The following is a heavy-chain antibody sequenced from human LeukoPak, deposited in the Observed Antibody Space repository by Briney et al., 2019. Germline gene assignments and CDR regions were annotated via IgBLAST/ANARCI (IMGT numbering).Heavy chain of an antibody. CDR2: ISWNSGSI. CDR3: AKGDSSGYYSPGFDY. J-gene: IGHJ4*02. D-gene: IGHD3-22*01. CDR1: GFTFSSYG. Sequence: PGGSLRLSCAASGFTFSSYGMSWVRQAPGKGLEWVSGISWNSGSIGSADSVKGRFTISRDNAKNSLYLQMNSLRAEDMALYYCAKGDSSGYYSPGFDYWGQGTLVTVSS. V-gene: IGHV3-9*03.